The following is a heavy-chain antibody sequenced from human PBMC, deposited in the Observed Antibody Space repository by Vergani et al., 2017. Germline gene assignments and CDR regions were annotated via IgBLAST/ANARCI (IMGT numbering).Heavy chain of an antibody. Sequence: QVQQVQSGAEVKKPGSSVKVSCKASGGTFSSYAISWVRQAPGQGLEWMGGIIPIFGTANYAQKFQGRVTITADESTSTAYMELSSLRSEDTAVYCCAREYYDYVWGSYRPVGYFDYWGQGTLVTVSS. CDR2: IIPIFGTA. J-gene: IGHJ4*02. CDR1: GGTFSSYA. CDR3: AREYYDYVWGSYRPVGYFDY. D-gene: IGHD3-16*02. V-gene: IGHV1-69*01.